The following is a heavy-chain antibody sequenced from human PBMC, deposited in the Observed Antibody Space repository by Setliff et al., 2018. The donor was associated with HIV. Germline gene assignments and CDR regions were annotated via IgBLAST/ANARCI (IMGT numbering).Heavy chain of an antibody. CDR1: GYSISSGYY. V-gene: IGHV4-38-2*01. J-gene: IGHJ4*02. CDR2: FYHSGST. D-gene: IGHD3-3*01. Sequence: PSETLSLTCAVSGYSISSGYYWGWVRQPPEKGLEWIGSFYHSGSTYYNPSLKSRVTISVDTSKNQLSLKLSSVTAADTAVYYCARAPITIFGVIIIPVYFDYWGQGTLVTVSS. CDR3: ARAPITIFGVIIIPVYFDY.